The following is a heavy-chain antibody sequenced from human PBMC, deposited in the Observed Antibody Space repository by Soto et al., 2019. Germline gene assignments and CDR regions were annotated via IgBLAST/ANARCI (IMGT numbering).Heavy chain of an antibody. CDR1: GGSLSSYY. CDR2: IYYSGST. Sequence: QVQLQESGPGLVKPSETLSLTCTVSGGSLSSYYWSWIRQPPGKGLEWIGYIYYSGSTNYNPSLKDRVTISVDTYKNQFSLKLSSVTAADTAVYYCAREDAMVRGFDYWGQGTLVTVSS. CDR3: AREDAMVRGFDY. V-gene: IGHV4-59*01. D-gene: IGHD3-10*01. J-gene: IGHJ4*02.